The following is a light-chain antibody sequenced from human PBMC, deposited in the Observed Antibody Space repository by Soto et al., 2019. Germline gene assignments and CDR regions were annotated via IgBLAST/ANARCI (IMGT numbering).Light chain of an antibody. CDR1: QKISSTV. Sequence: NVFTQSPGILSLYPRERASLSCRASQKISSTVLAWYQQKPGQAPRLLIYGASSRTTGIPDRFSGSGSGADFTLSISRLEPEDFAVYYCQQYGSAPPRTFGQGTKVDIK. CDR3: QQYGSAPPRT. J-gene: IGKJ1*01. CDR2: GAS. V-gene: IGKV3-20*01.